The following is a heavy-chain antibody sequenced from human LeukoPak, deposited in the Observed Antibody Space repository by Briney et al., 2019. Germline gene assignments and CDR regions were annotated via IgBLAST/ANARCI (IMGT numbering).Heavy chain of an antibody. CDR3: AHPPCSTSCVEGDNWFDP. CDR2: IIPIFGTA. J-gene: IGHJ5*02. D-gene: IGHD2-2*01. CDR1: GGTFSSYA. V-gene: IGHV1-69*05. Sequence: SVKVFCKASGGTFSSYAISWVRQAPGQGLEWMGGIIPIFGTANYAQKFQGRVTITTDESTSTAYMELSSLRSEDTAVYYCAHPPCSTSCVEGDNWFDPWGQGTLVTVSS.